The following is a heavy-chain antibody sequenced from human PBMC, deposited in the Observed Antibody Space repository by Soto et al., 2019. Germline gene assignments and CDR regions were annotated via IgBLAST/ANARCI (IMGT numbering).Heavy chain of an antibody. V-gene: IGHV1-18*01. Sequence: VASVKVSCKASGYTFTSYGISWVRQAPGQGLEWMGWISAYNGNTNYAQKLQGRVTMTTDTSRSKAYMELRSLRSDDTAVYYCARGDLELNFDYWGQGTLVTVSS. D-gene: IGHD1-7*01. CDR2: ISAYNGNT. J-gene: IGHJ4*02. CDR3: ARGDLELNFDY. CDR1: GYTFTSYG.